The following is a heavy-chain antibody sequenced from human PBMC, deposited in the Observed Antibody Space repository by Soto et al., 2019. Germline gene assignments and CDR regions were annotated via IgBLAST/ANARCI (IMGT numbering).Heavy chain of an antibody. Sequence: PSETLSLTCAASSGSVNGYCWNWIRPPPGQGLGWIGEINHTGGPHYNPSLKSRVTMSVDTSKNHFSLRLSSVTAADTAIYYCATRITVFGLLIPPFDPWGQGTQVTVSS. CDR3: ATRITVFGLLIPPFDP. CDR2: INHTGGP. D-gene: IGHD3-3*01. J-gene: IGHJ5*02. CDR1: SGSVNGYC. V-gene: IGHV4-34*01.